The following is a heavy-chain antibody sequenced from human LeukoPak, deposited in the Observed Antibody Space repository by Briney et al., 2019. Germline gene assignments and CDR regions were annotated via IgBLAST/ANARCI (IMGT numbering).Heavy chain of an antibody. CDR1: GVTISSYW. CDR3: ARGDYYDSSGYYVDAFDI. V-gene: IGHV3-7*05. D-gene: IGHD3-22*01. J-gene: IGHJ3*02. Sequence: TAESLCLSCTASGVTISSYWLSWVRQAPPKGLDWVGNIKQDGSSKYYVDSVKGRFTITRDNAKNSLYLQLNSLRLEDTAVYYCARGDYYDSSGYYVDAFDIWGQGTMVTVSS. CDR2: IKQDGSSK.